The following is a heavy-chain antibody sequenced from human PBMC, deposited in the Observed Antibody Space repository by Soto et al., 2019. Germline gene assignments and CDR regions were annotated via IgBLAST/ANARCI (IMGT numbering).Heavy chain of an antibody. CDR3: ANNGQTTVVTYGMEV. CDR1: GFTFNMYG. J-gene: IGHJ6*02. V-gene: IGHV3-30*18. D-gene: IGHD2-21*02. Sequence: GGSLRLSCEASGFTFNMYGIYWVRQAPGKGLDWVSVISYHGENKYYGRSVEGRFTISRDDSKNTVYLQMNSLRPEDTGLYYCANNGQTTVVTYGMEVWGQGTTVTVSS. CDR2: ISYHGENK.